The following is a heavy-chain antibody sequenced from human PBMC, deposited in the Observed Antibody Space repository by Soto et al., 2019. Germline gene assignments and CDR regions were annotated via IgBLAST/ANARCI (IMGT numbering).Heavy chain of an antibody. D-gene: IGHD6-13*01. J-gene: IGHJ6*02. CDR1: GGTISSYY. V-gene: IGHV4-59*01. Sequence: SETLSLTCTVSGGTISSYYWRWIRQPPGKGLEWIGYIYYSGSTNYNPSLKSRVTISVDTSKNQFSLKLSSVTAADTAVYYCATKTGAAAGFGHYGIEVWGQGSTV. CDR3: ATKTGAAAGFGHYGIEV. CDR2: IYYSGST.